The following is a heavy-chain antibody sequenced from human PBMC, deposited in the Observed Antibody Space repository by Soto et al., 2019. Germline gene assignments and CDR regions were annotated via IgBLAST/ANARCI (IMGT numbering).Heavy chain of an antibody. J-gene: IGHJ3*01. D-gene: IGHD7-27*01. CDR1: GFILNNYA. Sequence: VQLLESGGDLVQPGGSLRLSCVASGFILNNYAMSWVRQAPGKGLEWVSTIGGTDGDSDGVPWYEDSVKCRFTISRDSSANTLLLHMDNLRDEDSALYYCVKRGRNWGAFDFLGQWTTVDVSS. CDR2: IGGTDGDSDGVP. CDR3: VKRGRNWGAFDF. V-gene: IGHV3-23*01.